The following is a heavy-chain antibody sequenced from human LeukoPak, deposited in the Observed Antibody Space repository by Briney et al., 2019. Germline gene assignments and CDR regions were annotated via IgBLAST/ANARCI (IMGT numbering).Heavy chain of an antibody. CDR1: GDSISSYY. J-gene: IGHJ3*02. CDR3: ARDDAFDI. V-gene: IGHV4-59*01. Sequence: PSETLSLTCTVSGDSISSYYWSWIRQPPGKGLEWIGYIYYIGSTNYNPSLKSRVTISVDTSKNQFSLKLSSVTAADTAVYYSARDDAFDIWGQGTMVTISS. CDR2: IYYIGST.